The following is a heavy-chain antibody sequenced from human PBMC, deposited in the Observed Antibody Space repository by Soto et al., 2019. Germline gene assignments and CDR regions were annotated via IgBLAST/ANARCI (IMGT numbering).Heavy chain of an antibody. D-gene: IGHD2-8*01. CDR1: GYSFTDYH. V-gene: IGHV1-2*04. Sequence: ASVKVSCKASGYSFTDYHIHWVRQAPGQGLEWLGRINPKSGGTSTAQKFQGWVTMTTDTSISTASMELTRLTSDDTAIYYCARGDSTDCSNGVCSFFYNHDMDVWG. CDR3: ARGDSTDCSNGVCSFFYNHDMDV. J-gene: IGHJ6*02. CDR2: INPKSGGT.